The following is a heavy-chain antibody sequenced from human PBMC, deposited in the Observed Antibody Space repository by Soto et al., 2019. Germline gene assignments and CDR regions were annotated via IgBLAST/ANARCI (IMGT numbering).Heavy chain of an antibody. CDR1: GGSFSGYY. Sequence: PSETLSLTCAVYGGSFSGYYWSWIRQPPGKGLEWIGEINHSGSTNSNPSLKSRVTISVDTSKNQFSLKVSSVTAADTAVYYCARSGDDFWSGYIKPYYYYGMDVWGQATTVTVSS. V-gene: IGHV4-34*01. CDR2: INHSGST. D-gene: IGHD3-3*01. CDR3: ARSGDDFWSGYIKPYYYYGMDV. J-gene: IGHJ6*02.